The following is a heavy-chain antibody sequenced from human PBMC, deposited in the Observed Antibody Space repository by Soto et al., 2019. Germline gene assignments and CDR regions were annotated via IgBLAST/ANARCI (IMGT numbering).Heavy chain of an antibody. CDR1: GSSISSGGYY. D-gene: IGHD3-3*01. V-gene: IGHV4-31*03. CDR3: ARSTYYDFWSGYARDYYYYMDV. Sequence: PSETLSLTCTVSGSSISSGGYYWSWIRQHPGKGLEWIGYIYYSGSTNYNPSLKSRVTISVDTSKNQFSLKLSSVTAADTAVYYCARSTYYDFWSGYARDYYYYMDVWGKGTTVTVSS. CDR2: IYYSGST. J-gene: IGHJ6*03.